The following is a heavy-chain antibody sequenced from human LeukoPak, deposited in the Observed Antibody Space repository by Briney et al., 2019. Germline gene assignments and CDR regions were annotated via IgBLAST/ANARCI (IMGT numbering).Heavy chain of an antibody. D-gene: IGHD6-13*01. CDR1: GFTFSSYS. CDR2: ISSSSSYI. J-gene: IGHJ4*02. V-gene: IGHV3-21*04. Sequence: GGSLRLSCAASGFTFSSYSMNWVRQAPGKGLEWVSSISSSSSYIYYADSVKGRFTISRDNSKNTLYLQMNSLRAEDTAVYYCATSFGPVIAAAGTGADWGQGTLVTVSS. CDR3: ATSFGPVIAAAGTGAD.